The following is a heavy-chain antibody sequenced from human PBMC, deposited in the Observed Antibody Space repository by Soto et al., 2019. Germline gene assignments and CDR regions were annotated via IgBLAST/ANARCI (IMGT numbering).Heavy chain of an antibody. CDR2: IYYSGST. Sequence: PXXTLSLPCTVSGGSISSYYWSWIRQPPGKGLEWIGYIYYSGSTNYNPSLKSRVTISVDTSKDQFSLKLSYVTAADTAVYYCARVGAARPIDYWGQGTQVTVSS. D-gene: IGHD6-6*01. CDR1: GGSISSYY. V-gene: IGHV4-59*01. CDR3: ARVGAARPIDY. J-gene: IGHJ4*02.